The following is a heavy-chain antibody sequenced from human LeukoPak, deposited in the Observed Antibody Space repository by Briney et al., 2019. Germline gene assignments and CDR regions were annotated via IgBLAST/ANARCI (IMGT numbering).Heavy chain of an antibody. Sequence: SETLSLTCTVSGGSISSYYWSWIRQRPGKGLEWIGDIYYSGSTNYNPSLKSRVTISVDTSKNQFSLKLSSVNAADTAVYYCARGWRDHRAFDIWGQGTMVTVSS. CDR3: ARGWRDHRAFDI. J-gene: IGHJ3*02. CDR1: GGSISSYY. V-gene: IGHV4-59*01. CDR2: IYYSGST. D-gene: IGHD5-24*01.